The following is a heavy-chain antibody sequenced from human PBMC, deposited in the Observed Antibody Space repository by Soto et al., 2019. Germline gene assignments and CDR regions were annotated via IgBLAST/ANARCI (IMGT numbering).Heavy chain of an antibody. CDR3: AKDPGALSYYYDSSVPDAFDI. V-gene: IGHV3-30-3*01. Sequence: PGGSLRLSCAASGFTFSSYAMHWVRQAPGKGLERVAVISYDGSNKYYADSVKCRFTISRDNSKNTLYLQMNSLRAEDTAVYYCAKDPGALSYYYDSSVPDAFDIWGQGTMVTVS. CDR2: ISYDGSNK. D-gene: IGHD3-22*01. J-gene: IGHJ3*02. CDR1: GFTFSSYA.